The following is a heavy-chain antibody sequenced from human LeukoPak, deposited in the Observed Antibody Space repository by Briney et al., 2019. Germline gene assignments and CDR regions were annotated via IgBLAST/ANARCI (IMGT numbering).Heavy chain of an antibody. V-gene: IGHV4-34*01. Sequence: SETLSLTCAVYGGSFSGYYWSWIRQPPGKGLEWIGEINHSGSTNYNPSLKSRVTISVDTSKNQFSLKLSSVTAADTAVYYCARGSPIVVVPGGYYYYYMDVWGKGTTVTVSS. CDR3: ARGSPIVVVPGGYYYYYMDV. CDR2: INHSGST. D-gene: IGHD2-2*01. J-gene: IGHJ6*03. CDR1: GGSFSGYY.